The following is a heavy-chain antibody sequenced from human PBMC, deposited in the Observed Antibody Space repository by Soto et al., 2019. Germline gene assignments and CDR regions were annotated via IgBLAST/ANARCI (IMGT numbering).Heavy chain of an antibody. D-gene: IGHD3-10*01. CDR3: ARIRLWFGETYYYYYGMDV. CDR2: TYYRSKWYN. J-gene: IGHJ6*02. V-gene: IGHV6-1*01. CDR1: GDSVSSNSAA. Sequence: TLSLTCAISGDSVSSNSAAGNWIRQSPSRGLEWLGRTYYRSKWYNDYAVSVKSRITINPDTSKNQFSLQLNSVTPEDTAVYYCARIRLWFGETYYYYYGMDVWGQGTTVTVSS.